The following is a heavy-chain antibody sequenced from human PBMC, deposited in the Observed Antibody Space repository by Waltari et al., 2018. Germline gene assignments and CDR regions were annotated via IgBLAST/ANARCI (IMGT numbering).Heavy chain of an antibody. Sequence: EVQLVESGGGLVQRGGSLSLSCAASGFPFSSYSMNWVRTAPGKGLEWVSYISSSSSTIYYADSVKGRFTISRDNAKNSLYLQMNSLRAEDTAVYYCLGDCSGGSCYGTFDYWGQGTLVTVSS. CDR2: ISSSSSTI. V-gene: IGHV3-48*01. CDR3: LGDCSGGSCYGTFDY. J-gene: IGHJ4*02. CDR1: GFPFSSYS. D-gene: IGHD2-15*01.